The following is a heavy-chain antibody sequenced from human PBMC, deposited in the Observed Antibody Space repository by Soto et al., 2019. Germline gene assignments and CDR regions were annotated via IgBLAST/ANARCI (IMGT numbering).Heavy chain of an antibody. J-gene: IGHJ5*02. CDR3: ARGGNWFDP. Sequence: GGSLRLSCAASGFTFSSYAMSWVRQAPGKGLEWVSAISGSGGTTYFADSVKGRFTISRDNSKNTLYLQMNSLRAEDTALYYCARGGNWFDPWGQGTLVTVSS. CDR2: ISGSGGTT. V-gene: IGHV3-23*01. D-gene: IGHD3-10*01. CDR1: GFTFSSYA.